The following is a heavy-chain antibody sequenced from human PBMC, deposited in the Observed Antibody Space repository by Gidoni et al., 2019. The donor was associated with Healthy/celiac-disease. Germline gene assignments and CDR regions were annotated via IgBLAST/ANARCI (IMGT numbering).Heavy chain of an antibody. Sequence: EVQLVESGGGLVQPGRSLRLSCAASGFTFDDYAMHWVRQAPGKGLEWVSGISWNSGSIGYADSVKGRFTISRDNAKNSLYLQMNSLRAEDTALYYCAKAPIDSGYDRYYFDYWGQGTLVTVSS. CDR1: GFTFDDYA. V-gene: IGHV3-9*01. D-gene: IGHD5-12*01. CDR2: ISWNSGSI. J-gene: IGHJ4*02. CDR3: AKAPIDSGYDRYYFDY.